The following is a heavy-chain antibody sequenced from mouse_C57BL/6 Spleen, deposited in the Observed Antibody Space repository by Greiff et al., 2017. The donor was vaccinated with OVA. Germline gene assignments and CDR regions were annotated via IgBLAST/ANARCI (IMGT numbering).Heavy chain of an antibody. CDR2: INPNYGTT. V-gene: IGHV1-39*01. CDR3: AREITTVVAPYAMDY. CDR1: GYSFTDYN. Sequence: VQLKESGPELVKPGASVKISCKASGYSFTDYNMNWVKQSNGKSLEWIGVINPNYGTTSYNQKFKGKATLTVDQSSSTAYMQLNSLTSEDSAVYYCAREITTVVAPYAMDYWGQGTSVTVSS. J-gene: IGHJ4*01. D-gene: IGHD1-1*01.